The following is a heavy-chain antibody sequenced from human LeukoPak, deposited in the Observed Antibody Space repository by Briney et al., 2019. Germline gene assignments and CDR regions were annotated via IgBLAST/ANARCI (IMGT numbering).Heavy chain of an antibody. J-gene: IGHJ4*02. Sequence: ASVKVSCKASGYTFTGYYMHWVRQAPGQGLEWMGWINPNSGGTNYAQKFQGRVTMTRDTSISTAYMELSRLRSDDTAVYYCARDVQDSSGYYLGGYWGQGTLVTVSS. CDR3: ARDVQDSSGYYLGGY. CDR1: GYTFTGYY. V-gene: IGHV1-2*02. CDR2: INPNSGGT. D-gene: IGHD3-22*01.